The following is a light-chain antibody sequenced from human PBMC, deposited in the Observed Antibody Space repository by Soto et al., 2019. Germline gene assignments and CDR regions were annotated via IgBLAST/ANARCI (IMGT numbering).Light chain of an antibody. CDR2: AXS. CDR1: QTISRY. J-gene: IGKJ5*01. Sequence: QVTQGPSSLSASVAXRVNMTCRAPQTISRYLNWXQHKXGXPPKXXXDAXSTLQRGGPSRLSGSGSGTAFTLTISSRKPDDFASDYWQQSYMPPLTFGQGTRLEIK. CDR3: QQSYMPPLT. V-gene: IGKV1-39*01.